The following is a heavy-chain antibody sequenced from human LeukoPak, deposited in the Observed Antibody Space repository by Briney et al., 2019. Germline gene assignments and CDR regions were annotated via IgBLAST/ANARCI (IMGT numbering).Heavy chain of an antibody. D-gene: IGHD2-21*02. Sequence: GESLKISCKGSGYSFTTYWISWVRQMPGKGLEWMGRIDPRDSYASYRPSFQGHVTISADKSISTAYLQWSSLKASVTAMYHCARFVTGAAYGMDVWGQGTTVTVSS. J-gene: IGHJ6*02. CDR3: ARFVTGAAYGMDV. V-gene: IGHV5-10-1*01. CDR2: IDPRDSYA. CDR1: GYSFTTYW.